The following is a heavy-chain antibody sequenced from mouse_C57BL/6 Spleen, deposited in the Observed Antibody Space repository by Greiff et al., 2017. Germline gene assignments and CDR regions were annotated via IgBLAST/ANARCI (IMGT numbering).Heavy chain of an antibody. V-gene: IGHV1-50*01. CDR3: AGAHSGSGFDY. J-gene: IGHJ2*01. CDR1: GYTFTSYW. D-gene: IGHD1-1*01. CDR2: IDPSDSYT. Sequence: QVQLQQPGAELVKPGASVKLSCKASGYTFTSYWMQWVKQRPGQGLEWIGEIDPSDSYTNYNQKFKGKATLTVDTSSSTAYMQLSSLTSEDSAVYYGAGAHSGSGFDYWGQGTTLTVAS.